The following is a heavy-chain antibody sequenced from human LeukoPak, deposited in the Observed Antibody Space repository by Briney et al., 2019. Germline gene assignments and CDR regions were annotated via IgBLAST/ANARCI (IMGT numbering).Heavy chain of an antibody. Sequence: GGSLRLSCAASGFTFSTYSMNWVRQAPGKGLEWVSSISSRNTYIYYADSVKGRFTISRDNAKNSLYLQMSSLRAEDTAVYYCARELSGDHDYWGQGTLVTVSS. CDR3: ARELSGDHDY. V-gene: IGHV3-21*01. CDR1: GFTFSTYS. D-gene: IGHD3-3*01. CDR2: ISSRNTYI. J-gene: IGHJ4*02.